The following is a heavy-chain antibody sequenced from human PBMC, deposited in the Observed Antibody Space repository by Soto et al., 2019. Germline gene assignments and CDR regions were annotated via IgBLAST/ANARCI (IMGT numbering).Heavy chain of an antibody. J-gene: IGHJ4*02. CDR3: AGAVDTAMTHRAYYFDY. CDR2: IYYSGST. V-gene: IGHV4-30-4*01. D-gene: IGHD5-18*01. Sequence: PSETLSLTCTVSGGSISSGDYYWSWIRQPPGKGLEWIGYIYYSGSTYYNPSLKSRVTISVDTSKNQFSLKLSSVTAADTAVYYCAGAVDTAMTHRAYYFDYWGQGTLVTVSS. CDR1: GGSISSGDYY.